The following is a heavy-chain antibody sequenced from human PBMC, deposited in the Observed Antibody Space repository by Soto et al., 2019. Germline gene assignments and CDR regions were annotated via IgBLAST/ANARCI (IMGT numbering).Heavy chain of an antibody. CDR2: INAGNGNT. CDR1: GYTFTSYA. J-gene: IGHJ4*02. V-gene: IGHV1-3*01. CDR3: AGSLGGSSWNDY. D-gene: IGHD6-13*01. Sequence: ASVKVSCKASGYTFTSYAMHWVRQAPGQRLEWMGWINAGNGNTKYSQKFQGRVTITRDTSASTAYMELSSLRSEDTAVYYCAGSLGGSSWNDYWGQGTLVTVSS.